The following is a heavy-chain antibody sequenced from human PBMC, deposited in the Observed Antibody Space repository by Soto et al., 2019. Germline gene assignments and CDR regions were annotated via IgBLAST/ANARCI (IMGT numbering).Heavy chain of an antibody. CDR2: INPDGSTI. J-gene: IGHJ5*02. Sequence: EVQLVESGGGLVQPGGSLRLSCAASGFTFRNYWMHWVRQAPGKGLVWVSRINPDGSTITYADSVKGRFTISRDNAQNTLNLEMNSLSAEDTAIYYCAKVAMGAYWFDPWGQGTLVTVSS. CDR3: AKVAMGAYWFDP. CDR1: GFTFRNYW. D-gene: IGHD2-2*01. V-gene: IGHV3-74*01.